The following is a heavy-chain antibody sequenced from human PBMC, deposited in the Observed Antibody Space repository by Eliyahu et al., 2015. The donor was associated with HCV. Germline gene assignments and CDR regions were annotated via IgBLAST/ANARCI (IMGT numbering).Heavy chain of an antibody. V-gene: IGHV5-10-1*03. D-gene: IGHD6-19*01. CDR3: ARLEQWLDPSYYGMDV. CDR2: IDPSDSYT. CDR1: GYSFTSYW. J-gene: IGHJ6*02. Sequence: EVQLVQSGAEVKKPGESLRISCKGSGYSFTSYWISWVRQMPGKGLEWMGRIDPSDSYTNYSPSFQGHVTISADKSISTAYLQWSSLKASDTAMYYCARLEQWLDPSYYGMDVWGQGTTVTVSS.